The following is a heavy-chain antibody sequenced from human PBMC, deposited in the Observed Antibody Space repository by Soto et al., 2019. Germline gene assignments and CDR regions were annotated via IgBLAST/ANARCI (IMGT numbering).Heavy chain of an antibody. CDR2: IIPIFGTA. CDR3: ARLSSRSSSPGGWFDP. Sequence: SVKVSCKASGGTFSSYAISWVRQAPGQGLEWMGGIIPIFGTANYAQKFQGRVTITADESTSTAYMELSSLRSEDTAVYYCARLSSRSSSPGGWFDPWGQGTLVTVSS. V-gene: IGHV1-69*13. CDR1: GGTFSSYA. D-gene: IGHD6-13*01. J-gene: IGHJ5*02.